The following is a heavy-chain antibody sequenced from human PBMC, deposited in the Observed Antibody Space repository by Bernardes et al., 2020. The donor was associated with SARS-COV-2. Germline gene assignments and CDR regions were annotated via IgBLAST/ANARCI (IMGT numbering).Heavy chain of an antibody. D-gene: IGHD2-15*01. CDR3: ARGARRGLYCSGGSCFLDY. Sequence: ASVKVSCKTSGYTFTSYDINWVRQATGQGLEWMGWMNPNSGNTAYAQKFQGRVTMTRNTSITTAYMDLSRLRSDDTAVYYCARGARRGLYCSGGSCFLDYWGQGTLVTVSS. J-gene: IGHJ4*02. CDR2: MNPNSGNT. V-gene: IGHV1-8*01. CDR1: GYTFTSYD.